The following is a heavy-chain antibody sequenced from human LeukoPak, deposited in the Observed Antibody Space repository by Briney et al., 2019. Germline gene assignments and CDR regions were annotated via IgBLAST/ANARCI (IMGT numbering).Heavy chain of an antibody. Sequence: GGSLRLSCAASGFTFSDYYMSWIRQAPGKGLVWVSRIDRDGSRINYADSVKGRFTISRDNGKNTLFLQMNSLRAEDAAVYYCVRGNDYGGPHYWGQGTLVTVSS. CDR2: IDRDGSRI. CDR3: VRGNDYGGPHY. CDR1: GFTFSDYY. D-gene: IGHD4-23*01. V-gene: IGHV3-74*01. J-gene: IGHJ4*02.